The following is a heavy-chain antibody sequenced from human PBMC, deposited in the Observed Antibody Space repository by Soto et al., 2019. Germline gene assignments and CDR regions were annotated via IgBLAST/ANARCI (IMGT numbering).Heavy chain of an antibody. CDR2: IFSNDEK. CDR1: GFSLSNARRG. Sequence: SGPTLVNPTETLTLTCTVSGFSLSNARRGVSWIRQPPGKALEWLAHIFSNDEKSYSTSLKSRLTISKDTSKSQVVLTMTNMDPVDTATYYCARGRYFDWLSSGPSDYWGQGTLVTVSS. D-gene: IGHD3-9*01. CDR3: ARGRYFDWLSSGPSDY. J-gene: IGHJ4*02. V-gene: IGHV2-26*01.